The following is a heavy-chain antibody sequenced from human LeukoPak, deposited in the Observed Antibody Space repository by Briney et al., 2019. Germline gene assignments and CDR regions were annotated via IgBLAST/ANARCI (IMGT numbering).Heavy chain of an antibody. D-gene: IGHD6-13*01. Sequence: PGGSLRLSCAASGFTFSSYAMSWVRQAPGKGLEWVSAISGSGGSTYYADSVKGRFTISRDNSKNTLYLQMNSLRAEDTAVYYCAVAYSGSWGYFDYWGQGTLVTVSS. CDR1: GFTFSSYA. CDR3: AVAYSGSWGYFDY. V-gene: IGHV3-23*01. J-gene: IGHJ4*02. CDR2: ISGSGGST.